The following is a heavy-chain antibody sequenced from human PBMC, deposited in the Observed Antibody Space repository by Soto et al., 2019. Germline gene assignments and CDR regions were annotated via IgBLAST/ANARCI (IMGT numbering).Heavy chain of an antibody. V-gene: IGHV2-5*02. CDR1: GFSLSTSGVG. CDR2: IYWDDDK. J-gene: IGHJ6*03. CDR3: AHSKTTSATTWLGYYYYYMDV. D-gene: IGHD4-17*01. Sequence: QITLKESGPTLVKPTQTLTLTCTFSGFSLSTSGVGVGWIRQPPGKALEWLALIYWDDDKRYSPSLKSRLTITKDTSKNQVVLTMTNMDPVDTATYYCAHSKTTSATTWLGYYYYYMDVWGKGTTVTVSS.